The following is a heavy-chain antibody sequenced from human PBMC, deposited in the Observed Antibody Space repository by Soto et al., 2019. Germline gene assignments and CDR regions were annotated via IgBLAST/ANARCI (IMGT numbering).Heavy chain of an antibody. CDR2: IIPIFGTA. D-gene: IGHD3-10*01. CDR1: GGTFSSYA. Sequence: QVQLVQSGAEVKKPGSSVKVSCKASGGTFSSYAISWVRQAPGQGLEWMGGIIPIFGTANYAEKFQGRVTMTADESSSRAYRVLSSLRSEDTAVYYCATLEFGELPHNGFDPWGQGTMVTVSS. CDR3: ATLEFGELPHNGFDP. V-gene: IGHV1-69*01. J-gene: IGHJ5*02.